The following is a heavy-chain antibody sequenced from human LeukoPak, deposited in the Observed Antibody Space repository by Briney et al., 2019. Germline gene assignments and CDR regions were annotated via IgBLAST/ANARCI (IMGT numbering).Heavy chain of an antibody. CDR2: ISAYNGIT. CDR1: GYTFTSYG. J-gene: IGHJ4*02. D-gene: IGHD6-13*01. Sequence: ASVKVSCKASGYTFTSYGISWVRQAPGQGLEWMGWISAYNGITNYAQKLQGRVTMTTDTSTSTAYMELRSLRSDDTAVYYCARSIAAAGSFDYWGQGTLVTVSS. CDR3: ARSIAAAGSFDY. V-gene: IGHV1-18*01.